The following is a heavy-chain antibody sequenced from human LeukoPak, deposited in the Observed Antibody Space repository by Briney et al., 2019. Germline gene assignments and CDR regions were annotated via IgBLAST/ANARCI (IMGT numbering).Heavy chain of an antibody. Sequence: GGSLRLSCAASGFTFSNYAMSWVRQAPGKGLEWVSAISGSGDNTYYADSVKGRFTVSRDNSKNTLYVQMKSLRAEDTAVYYCAKDGAYYDILTGYYPVDYWGQGTLVTVSS. D-gene: IGHD3-9*01. CDR2: ISGSGDNT. V-gene: IGHV3-23*01. J-gene: IGHJ4*02. CDR1: GFTFSNYA. CDR3: AKDGAYYDILTGYYPVDY.